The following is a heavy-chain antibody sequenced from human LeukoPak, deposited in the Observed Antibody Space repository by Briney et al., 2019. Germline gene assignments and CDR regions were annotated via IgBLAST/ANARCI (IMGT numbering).Heavy chain of an antibody. CDR3: AGWIFGVVKGFPPAFMDV. V-gene: IGHV4-61*02. J-gene: IGHJ6*03. D-gene: IGHD3-3*01. Sequence: NPSETLSLTCNVSGGSISSGNSYWSWIRQPAGKGLEWIGRFYTSGNTNYNPSLKSRVTISVDRSKNQISLNLNSVTAADTAVYYCAGWIFGVVKGFPPAFMDVWGKGTTVTVSS. CDR1: GGSISSGNSY. CDR2: FYTSGNT.